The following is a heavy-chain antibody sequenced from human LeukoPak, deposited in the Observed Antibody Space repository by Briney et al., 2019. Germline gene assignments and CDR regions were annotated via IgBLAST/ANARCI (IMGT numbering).Heavy chain of an antibody. V-gene: IGHV1-2*06. CDR1: GYTFTGYY. CDR3: ASLSGSGWYSSAFDY. CDR2: INPNSGGT. J-gene: IGHJ4*02. D-gene: IGHD6-19*01. Sequence: ASVKVSCKASGYTFTGYYMHWVRQAPGQELEWMGRINPNSGGTNYAQKFQGRVTMTRDTSISTAYVELSRLRSDDTAVYYCASLSGSGWYSSAFDYWGQGTLVTVSS.